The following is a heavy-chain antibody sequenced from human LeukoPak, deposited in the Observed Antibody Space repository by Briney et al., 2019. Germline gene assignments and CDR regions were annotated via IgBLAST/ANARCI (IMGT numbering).Heavy chain of an antibody. Sequence: SETLSLTCTVSGDSISSSNYYWGWIRQPPGKGLEWIGSMYYSGSTYYNPSLKSRVTISVDTSKNQFSLKLSSVTAADTAVYYWARGVGYSGYGPETDYWGQGTLVTVSS. CDR3: ARGVGYSGYGPETDY. V-gene: IGHV4-39*07. CDR2: MYYSGST. D-gene: IGHD5-12*01. CDR1: GDSISSSNYY. J-gene: IGHJ4*02.